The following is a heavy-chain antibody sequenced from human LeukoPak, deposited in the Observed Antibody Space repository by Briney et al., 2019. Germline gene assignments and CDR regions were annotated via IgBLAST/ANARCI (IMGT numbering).Heavy chain of an antibody. CDR2: IYYTGST. Sequence: SETLSLTCTVSGGSINSYYWSWIRQPPGKGLEWIGYIYYTGSTYYNPYFESRVTISVDTSKNQFSLKLTSVIAADTAVYYCARDHPLPDVWGQGTTVTVSS. V-gene: IGHV4-59*12. CDR3: ARDHPLPDV. J-gene: IGHJ6*02. CDR1: GGSINSYY.